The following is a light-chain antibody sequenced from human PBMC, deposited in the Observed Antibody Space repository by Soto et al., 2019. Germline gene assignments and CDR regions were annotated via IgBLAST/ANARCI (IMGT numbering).Light chain of an antibody. V-gene: IGKV1-5*03. CDR1: QSISIW. J-gene: IGKJ1*01. Sequence: DIQMTQSPSTLSASVRDRVTITCRASQSISIWLAWYQQKPGKAPKLLIYKASTLKSGVPSRFSGSGSGTEFTLTISSLQPDDFATYYCQQFNNFSWTFGQGTKVEIK. CDR2: KAS. CDR3: QQFNNFSWT.